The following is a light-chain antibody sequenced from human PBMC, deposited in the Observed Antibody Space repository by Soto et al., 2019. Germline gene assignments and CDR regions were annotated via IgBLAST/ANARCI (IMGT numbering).Light chain of an antibody. Sequence: IQVTQSPSSLSASVGDRITITCRVSQGMSSYLAWYQQKPGKAPKLLIYAAYTLQSGVPSRFSGGGSGPDFTLTISKLQPEDSATYYCQQVDTSHSFGGGTKVEIK. CDR3: QQVDTSHS. CDR1: QGMSSY. CDR2: AAY. V-gene: IGKV1-9*01. J-gene: IGKJ4*01.